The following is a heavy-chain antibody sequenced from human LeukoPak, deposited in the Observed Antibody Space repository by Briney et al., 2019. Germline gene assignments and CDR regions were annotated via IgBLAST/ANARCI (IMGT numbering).Heavy chain of an antibody. CDR3: QMTSRKAEDTAVYYCAKDSAGYSYGFDS. D-gene: IGHD5-18*01. CDR1: GFTFISYA. J-gene: IGHJ4*02. V-gene: IGHV3-23*01. CDR2: ISGNGRST. Sequence: GGSLRLSCAASGFTFISYAMSWVRQAPGKGLEWVSSISGNGRSTFYADSVKGRFTISRDDSKNTLYLQMTSPRDNTKNTRYLQMTSRKAEDTAVYYCAKDSAGYSYGFDSWGQGTLVTVSS.